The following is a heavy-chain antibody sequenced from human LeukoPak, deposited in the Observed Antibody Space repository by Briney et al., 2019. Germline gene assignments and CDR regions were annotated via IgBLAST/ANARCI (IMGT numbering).Heavy chain of an antibody. J-gene: IGHJ4*02. D-gene: IGHD7-27*01. CDR2: MSPNSGDT. Sequence: ASVKVSCKASGYTFTTHDINWVRQAPGQGLEWLGWMSPNSGDTGYAQKFQGRVTMTSDSSISTAYMELSSLRSEDTAIYYCVRTPPNWGFDYWGQGILVTVSS. V-gene: IGHV1-8*01. CDR3: VRTPPNWGFDY. CDR1: GYTFTTHD.